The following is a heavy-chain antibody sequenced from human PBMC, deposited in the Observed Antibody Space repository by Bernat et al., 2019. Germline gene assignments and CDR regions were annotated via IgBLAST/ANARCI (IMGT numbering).Heavy chain of an antibody. Sequence: LVESGGGLVQPGRSLRLSCTASGFTFGADAMIWVRQSPGKGLGWAGCIRSKAYGGTTEYAASVKGRFTIPRDDSKSIAYLQMNSLTTEDTAVYYCTREADYPFDYWGQGTLVTVSS. CDR2: IRSKAYGGTT. CDR1: GFTFGADA. V-gene: IGHV3-49*04. CDR3: TREADYPFDY. D-gene: IGHD4-17*01. J-gene: IGHJ4*02.